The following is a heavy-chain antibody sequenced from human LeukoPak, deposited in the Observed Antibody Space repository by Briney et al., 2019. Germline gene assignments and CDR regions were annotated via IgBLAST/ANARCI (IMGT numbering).Heavy chain of an antibody. CDR3: ARGNILTGYDY. CDR1: GFIFSNYD. CDR2: IGTAGDT. Sequence: GGSLRLSCAASGFIFSNYDMHWVRQATGKGLEWVSAIGTAGDTYYPGSVKGRFTISRENARNSLYLQMNSLRAGDTAVYFCARGNILTGYDYWGQGTLVTVSS. D-gene: IGHD3-9*01. V-gene: IGHV3-13*01. J-gene: IGHJ4*02.